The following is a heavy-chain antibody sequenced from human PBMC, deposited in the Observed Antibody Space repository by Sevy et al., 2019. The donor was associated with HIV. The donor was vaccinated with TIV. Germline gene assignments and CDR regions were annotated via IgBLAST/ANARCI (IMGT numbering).Heavy chain of an antibody. CDR2: IIPIFGTA. D-gene: IGHD2-15*01. CDR1: GGTFSSYA. J-gene: IGHJ6*02. V-gene: IGHV1-69*13. Sequence: ASVKVSCKASGGTFSSYAISWVRQAPGQGLEWMGGIIPIFGTANYAQKFQGRVTITADESTSTAYMELSSLRSEDTAVYYCARSRGPASPLSFCSGGSGYSRAYYYYYGMDVWGQGTTVTVSS. CDR3: ARSRGPASPLSFCSGGSGYSRAYYYYYGMDV.